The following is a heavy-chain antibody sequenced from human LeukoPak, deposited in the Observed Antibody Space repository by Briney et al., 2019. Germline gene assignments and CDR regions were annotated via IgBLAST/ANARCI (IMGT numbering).Heavy chain of an antibody. V-gene: IGHV4-59*13. J-gene: IGHJ3*01. CDR1: GGSIGSSF. CDR2: ISYNGRT. D-gene: IGHD1-26*01. CDR3: VRDRSGTYYNFDV. Sequence: SETLSLTCSVFGGSIGSSFWNWIRLSPGKGLEWIGYISYNGRTNYSPSLKSRVIISIDTSKNQLSLNLTSVTAADTALYYCVRDRSGTYYNFDVWGQGTMASVSA.